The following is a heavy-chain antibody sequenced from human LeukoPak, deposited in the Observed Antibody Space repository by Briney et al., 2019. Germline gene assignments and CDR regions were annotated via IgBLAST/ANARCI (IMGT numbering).Heavy chain of an antibody. J-gene: IGHJ4*02. V-gene: IGHV4-4*09. CDR2: IYTSGST. CDR3: ARRHTYDSSGYSDYYFDY. Sequence: PSETLSLTCTVSGGSISSYYWSWIRQPPGKGLEWIGYIYTSGSTNYNPSLKSRVTISVDTSKNQFSLKLSSVTAADTAVYYCARRHTYDSSGYSDYYFDYWGQGTLVTVSS. CDR1: GGSISSYY. D-gene: IGHD3-22*01.